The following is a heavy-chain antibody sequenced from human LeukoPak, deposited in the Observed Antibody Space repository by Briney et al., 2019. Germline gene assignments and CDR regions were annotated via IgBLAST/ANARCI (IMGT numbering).Heavy chain of an antibody. CDR1: GFAFTYIW. CDR2: IKSAGGGGTT. V-gene: IGHV3-15*01. D-gene: IGHD2-2*01. Sequence: GGSLRLSCAPSGFAFTYIWMNWVRQAPGKGLEWVGRIKSAGGGGTTDYATPVKGRFTISRDDSKNTLYLQRNNRKTEDTGMYYCTRVRPHYHLSPDLWGQGTMCTVSS. CDR3: TRVRPHYHLSPDL. J-gene: IGHJ3*01.